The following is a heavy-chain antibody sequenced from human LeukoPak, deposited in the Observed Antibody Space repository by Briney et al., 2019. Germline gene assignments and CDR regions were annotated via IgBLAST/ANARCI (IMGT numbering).Heavy chain of an antibody. CDR3: ARDPRRYNWFDP. CDR2: INPNSGGT. Sequence: ASVKVSCKASGYTFTGYYMHWVRQAPGQGLEWMGWINPNSGGTNYAQKFQGRVTMTMDTSISTAYMELSRLRSDDTAVYYCARDPRRYNWFDPWGQGTLVTVSS. J-gene: IGHJ5*02. CDR1: GYTFTGYY. V-gene: IGHV1-2*02.